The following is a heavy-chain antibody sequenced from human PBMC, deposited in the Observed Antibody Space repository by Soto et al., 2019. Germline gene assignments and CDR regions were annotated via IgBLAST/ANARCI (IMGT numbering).Heavy chain of an antibody. CDR1: GGSISSGGYY. CDR2: IYYSGST. V-gene: IGHV4-31*03. J-gene: IGHJ5*02. Sequence: QVQLQESGPGLVKPSQTLSLTCTVSGGSISSGGYYWSWIRQHPGKGLEWIGYIYYSGSTYYNPSLKRRVTISVDTSKNQFSLKLSSVTAADTAVYYCARLDYGDYVRINWFDPWGQGTLVTVSS. D-gene: IGHD4-17*01. CDR3: ARLDYGDYVRINWFDP.